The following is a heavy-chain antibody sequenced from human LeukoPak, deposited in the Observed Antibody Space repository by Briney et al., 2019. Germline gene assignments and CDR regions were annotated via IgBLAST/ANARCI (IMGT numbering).Heavy chain of an antibody. CDR1: GFTFSSYE. CDR3: AISSSWFPRDY. D-gene: IGHD6-13*01. V-gene: IGHV3-48*03. CDR2: ISSSGSTI. J-gene: IGHJ4*02. Sequence: PGGSLRLSCAASGFTFSSYEMNWVRQAPGKGLEWVSYISSSGSTIYYADSVKGRLTISRDNAKNSLYLQMNSLRAEDTAVYYCAISSSWFPRDYWGQGTLVTVSS.